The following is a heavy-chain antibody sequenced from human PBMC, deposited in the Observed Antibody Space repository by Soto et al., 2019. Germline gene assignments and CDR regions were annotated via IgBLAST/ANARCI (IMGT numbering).Heavy chain of an antibody. CDR2: ISGSGGST. Sequence: PGGSLRLSCAASGFTFSSYAMSWVRQAPGKGLEWVSAISGSGGSTYYADSVKGRFTISRDNSKNTLYLQMNSLRAEDTAVYYCAKALGYSYGYFYFDYWGQGTLVTVSS. CDR1: GFTFSSYA. D-gene: IGHD5-18*01. J-gene: IGHJ4*02. CDR3: AKALGYSYGYFYFDY. V-gene: IGHV3-23*01.